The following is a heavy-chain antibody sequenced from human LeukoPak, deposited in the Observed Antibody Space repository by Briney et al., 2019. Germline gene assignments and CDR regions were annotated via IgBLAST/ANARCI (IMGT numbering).Heavy chain of an antibody. J-gene: IGHJ4*02. V-gene: IGHV3-48*03. CDR2: ISSSGSTI. CDR3: ARDDDYYGSGRSLDY. Sequence: GGSLRLSCAASGFTFSSYEMNWVRQFPGKGLEWVSYISSSGSTIYYADSVKGRFTISRDNAKNSLYLQMNSLRAEDTAVYYCARDDDYYGSGRSLDYWGQGTLVTVSS. D-gene: IGHD3-10*01. CDR1: GFTFSSYE.